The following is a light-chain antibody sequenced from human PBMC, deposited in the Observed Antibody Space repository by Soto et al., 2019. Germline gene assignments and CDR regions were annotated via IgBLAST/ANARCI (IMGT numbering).Light chain of an antibody. V-gene: IGLV1-40*01. Sequence: QSVLTQPPSVSGDPGQRVTISCTGSSSNSGAGYGVHWYQQLPGTAPKLLIYGNSNRPSGVPDRFSGSKSGTSASLAITGLQAEDEADYYCQSYDSSLSGYVFGTGTKLTVL. CDR3: QSYDSSLSGYV. CDR1: SSNSGAGYG. J-gene: IGLJ1*01. CDR2: GNS.